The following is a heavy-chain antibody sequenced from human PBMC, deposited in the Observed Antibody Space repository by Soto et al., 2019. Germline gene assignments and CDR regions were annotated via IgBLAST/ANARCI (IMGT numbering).Heavy chain of an antibody. CDR2: IYHGGTT. D-gene: IGHD6-19*01. V-gene: IGHV4-38-2*02. J-gene: IGHJ4*01. Sequence: PSETLSLTCTVSGYSVTRGSYWGGIRQPPGQGPEWIASIYHGGTTFYNPSLTSRITISLDPSNNQFSLRLPSVTAADTAIYSCARAYVMVVAGSPFDYWRHGTLVTVSS. CDR1: GYSVTRGSY. CDR3: ARAYVMVVAGSPFDY.